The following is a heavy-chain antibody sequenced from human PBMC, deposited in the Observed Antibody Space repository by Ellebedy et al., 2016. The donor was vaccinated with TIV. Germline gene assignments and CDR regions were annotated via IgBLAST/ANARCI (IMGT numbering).Heavy chain of an antibody. V-gene: IGHV2-5*01. Sequence: SGPTLVKPTQTLTLTCTFSGFSLSTNGMAVGWIRQPPGKALEYLAHIYYNGDKVYSPSLKSRLTITKDTSKNQVVLTMTNMDPVDTATYYCAHMVGRRGAAYDIPFDYWGQGILVIVSS. CDR2: IYYNGDK. J-gene: IGHJ4*02. CDR1: GFSLSTNGMA. CDR3: AHMVGRRGAAYDIPFDY. D-gene: IGHD3-9*01.